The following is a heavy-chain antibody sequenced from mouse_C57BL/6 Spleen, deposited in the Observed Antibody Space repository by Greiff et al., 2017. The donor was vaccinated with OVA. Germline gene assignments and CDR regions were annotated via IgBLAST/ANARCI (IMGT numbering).Heavy chain of an antibody. CDR3: ARSSTTVVACDY. Sequence: VQLQQSGAELVKPGASVKLSCTASGFNIKDYYMHWVKQRTEQGLEWIGRIDPEDGETKYAPKFQGKATRTAETSSNTAYLQLSCLTSEDTAVYYCARSSTTVVACDYWGQGTTLTVSA. CDR1: GFNIKDYY. D-gene: IGHD1-1*01. V-gene: IGHV14-2*01. J-gene: IGHJ2*01. CDR2: IDPEDGET.